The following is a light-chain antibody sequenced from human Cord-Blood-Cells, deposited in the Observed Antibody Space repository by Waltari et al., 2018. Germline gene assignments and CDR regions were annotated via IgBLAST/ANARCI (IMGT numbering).Light chain of an antibody. CDR3: QQYNNWPPYT. Sequence: EIVMTQSPATLSVSTGERATLSCRASQSVNSNLAGYQQKPGQAPRLLIYGASTRATGIPARFSGSGSGTEFTLTISSLQSEDFAVYYCQQYNNWPPYTFGQGTKLEIK. J-gene: IGKJ2*01. V-gene: IGKV3-15*01. CDR2: GAS. CDR1: QSVNSN.